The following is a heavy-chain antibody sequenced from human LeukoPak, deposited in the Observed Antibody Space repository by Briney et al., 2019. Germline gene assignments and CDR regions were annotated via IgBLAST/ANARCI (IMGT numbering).Heavy chain of an antibody. D-gene: IGHD3-9*01. CDR3: ARDSGDYDILTGRYLSYYFDY. CDR2: IIPILGIA. Sequence: ASVKVSCKASGGTFSSYAISWVRQAPGQGLEWMGRIIPILGIANYAQKFQGRVTITADKSTSTAYMELSSLRSEDTAVYYCARDSGDYDILTGRYLSYYFDYWGQGTLVTVSS. V-gene: IGHV1-69*04. CDR1: GGTFSSYA. J-gene: IGHJ4*02.